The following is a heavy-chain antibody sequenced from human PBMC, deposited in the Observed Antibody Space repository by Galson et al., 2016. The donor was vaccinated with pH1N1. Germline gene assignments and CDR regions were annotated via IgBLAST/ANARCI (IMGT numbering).Heavy chain of an antibody. Sequence: SLRLSCAASGFTFSNYAMSWVRQSPGKGLEWVSSIGGSGDSTYYADSVKGRFTISRDNSKNTLSLQLDSLKVEDTALYYCAKYKGIVAGTLRLFDYWGQGTLVTV. CDR1: GFTFSNYA. J-gene: IGHJ4*02. CDR2: IGGSGDST. CDR3: AKYKGIVAGTLRLFDY. D-gene: IGHD2-21*01. V-gene: IGHV3-23*01.